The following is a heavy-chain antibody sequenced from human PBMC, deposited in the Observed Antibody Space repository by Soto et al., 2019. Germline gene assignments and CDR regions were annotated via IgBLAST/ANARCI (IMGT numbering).Heavy chain of an antibody. J-gene: IGHJ4*02. CDR3: ARVYMVRGTIIRYFDY. Sequence: QVQLQESGPGLVKPSGTLSLTCAVSGGSISSSNWWSWVRQPPGKGLEWIGKIYHSGSTNYNPSLKSRVTISVDKSTNQFSLKLSSVTAAGTAVYYCARVYMVRGTIIRYFDYWGQGTLVTVSS. V-gene: IGHV4-4*02. CDR2: IYHSGST. CDR1: GGSISSSNW. D-gene: IGHD3-10*01.